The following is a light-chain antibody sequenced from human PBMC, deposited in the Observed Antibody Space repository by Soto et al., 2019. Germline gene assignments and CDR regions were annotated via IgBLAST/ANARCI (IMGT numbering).Light chain of an antibody. J-gene: IGKJ1*01. CDR3: QQYNSFSWT. CDR2: KAS. V-gene: IGKV1-5*03. CDR1: QSVNSW. Sequence: DIQMTQSPYTLSAHVGDIVNISCRASQSVNSWLAWYQQKPGKAPKLLIYKASTLESWVPSRFGGSGSGTEFTLTITSLQPEDFATYYCQQYNSFSWTFGQGTKV.